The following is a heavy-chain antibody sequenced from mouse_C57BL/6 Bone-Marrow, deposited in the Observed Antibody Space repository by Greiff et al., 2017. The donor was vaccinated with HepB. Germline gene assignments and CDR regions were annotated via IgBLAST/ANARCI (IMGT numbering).Heavy chain of an antibody. CDR1: GYTFTSYW. CDR2: IDPSDSET. V-gene: IGHV1-52*01. D-gene: IGHD2-2*01. CDR3: ARRGDMVTTGGYWYFDV. Sequence: QVQLQQPGAELVRPGSSVKLSCKASGYTFTSYWMHWVKQRPIQGLEWIGNIDPSDSETHYNQKFKDKATLTVDKSSSTAYMQLSSLTSEDSAVYYCARRGDMVTTGGYWYFDVWGTGTTVTVSS. J-gene: IGHJ1*03.